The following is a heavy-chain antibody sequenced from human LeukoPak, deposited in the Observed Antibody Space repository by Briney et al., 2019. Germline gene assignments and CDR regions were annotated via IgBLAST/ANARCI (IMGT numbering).Heavy chain of an antibody. V-gene: IGHV4-39*07. CDR1: GGSIDSYY. CDR3: ATASSLGSGSYSYYFDY. Sequence: SETLSLTCTVSGGSIDSYYWGWIRQPPGKGLEWIGSIYYSGSTYYNPSLKSRVTISVDTSKNQFSLKLSSVTAADTAVYYCATASSLGSGSYSYYFDYWGQGTLVTVSS. D-gene: IGHD3-10*01. J-gene: IGHJ4*02. CDR2: IYYSGST.